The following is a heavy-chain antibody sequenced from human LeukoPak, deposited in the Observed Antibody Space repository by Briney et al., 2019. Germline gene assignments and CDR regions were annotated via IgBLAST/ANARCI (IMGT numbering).Heavy chain of an antibody. CDR2: IGGSGSVV. CDR1: VFTFSDYY. D-gene: IGHD2-15*01. Sequence: PGGSLRLSCVASVFTFSDYYMSWIRLTPGKGLEWVSYIGGSGSVVHYADSVKGRFTISRDNAKKSLYLQMDSLRADDTAVYYCAKQYATHDYWGQGTLVTVSS. J-gene: IGHJ4*02. V-gene: IGHV3-11*01. CDR3: AKQYATHDY.